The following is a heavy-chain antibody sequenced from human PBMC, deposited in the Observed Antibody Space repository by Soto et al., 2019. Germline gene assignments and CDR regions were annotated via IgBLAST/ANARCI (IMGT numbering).Heavy chain of an antibody. CDR1: GYTFTSYA. J-gene: IGHJ6*02. CDR2: INAGNGNT. V-gene: IGHV1-3*01. CDR3: ARDLAEGGYGGYGMDV. Sequence: ASVKVSCKASGYTFTSYAMHWVRQAPGQRLEWMGWINAGNGNTKYSQKFQGRVTITRDTSASTAYMELSSLRSEDTAVYYCARDLAEGGYGGYGMDVWGQGTTVTVSS. D-gene: IGHD5-12*01.